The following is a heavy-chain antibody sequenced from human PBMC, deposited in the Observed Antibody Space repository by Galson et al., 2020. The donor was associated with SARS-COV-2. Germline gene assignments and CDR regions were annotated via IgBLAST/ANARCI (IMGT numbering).Heavy chain of an antibody. CDR2: FDPEDGET. D-gene: IGHD1-26*01. J-gene: IGHJ6*02. CDR3: ATVLPEKQWDLPPSFRSSDYYYDGMDV. Sequence: ASVKVSCKVSGYTLTELSMHWVRQAPGKGLEWMGGFDPEDGETIYAQKFQGRVTMTEDTSTDTAYMELSSLRSEDTAVYYCATVLPEKQWDLPPSFRSSDYYYDGMDVWGQGTTVTVSS. V-gene: IGHV1-24*01. CDR1: GYTLTELS.